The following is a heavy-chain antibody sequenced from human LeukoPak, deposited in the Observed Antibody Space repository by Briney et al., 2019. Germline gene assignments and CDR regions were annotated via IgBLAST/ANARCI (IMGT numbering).Heavy chain of an antibody. Sequence: SGGSLRLSCAASGFTFSSYAMSWVRQAPGKGLEWVSAISGSGGSTYYADSVKGRFTISRDNSKNTLYLQMNSLRAEDTAVYYCAKDLIGTYYDILTAYFTYGTDVWGQGTTVTVSS. V-gene: IGHV3-23*01. CDR3: AKDLIGTYYDILTAYFTYGTDV. D-gene: IGHD3-9*01. J-gene: IGHJ6*02. CDR2: ISGSGGST. CDR1: GFTFSSYA.